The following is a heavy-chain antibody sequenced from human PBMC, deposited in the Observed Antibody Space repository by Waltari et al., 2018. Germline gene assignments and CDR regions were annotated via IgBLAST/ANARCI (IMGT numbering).Heavy chain of an antibody. Sequence: QVQLVQSGAEVKKPGASVKVSCKASGYTFTSYDINWVRQATGQGLEWMGWMNPNSGKTGYAQKFQGRVTMTSNTSISTAYMELSSLRSEDTAVYYCARTLARTYYYDSSGDYFDYWGQGTLVTVSS. CDR1: GYTFTSYD. J-gene: IGHJ4*02. V-gene: IGHV1-8*01. CDR3: ARTLARTYYYDSSGDYFDY. D-gene: IGHD3-22*01. CDR2: MNPNSGKT.